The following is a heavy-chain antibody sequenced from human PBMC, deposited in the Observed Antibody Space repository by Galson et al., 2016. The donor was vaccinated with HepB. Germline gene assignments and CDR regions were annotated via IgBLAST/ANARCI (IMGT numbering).Heavy chain of an antibody. D-gene: IGHD3-22*01. CDR1: GFTFSSYA. V-gene: IGHV3-23*01. CDR3: TRVGPTGYFFDY. Sequence: SLRLSCAASGFTFSSYAMSWVRQAPGKGLEWISSISGSGHNTYYADSVEGRFTISRDNSKNTLYLRMNSLRAEDTAIYYCTRVGPTGYFFDYWGQGALVTVSS. CDR2: ISGSGHNT. J-gene: IGHJ4*02.